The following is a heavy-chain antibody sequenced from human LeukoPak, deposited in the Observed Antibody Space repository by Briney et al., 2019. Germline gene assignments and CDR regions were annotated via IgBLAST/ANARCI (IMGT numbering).Heavy chain of an antibody. CDR2: IYPGDSDA. Sequence: KCGESLKISCKGSGYNSTNYWIGWVRQMPGSGLEWMGIIYPGDSDARYSPSFQGQVTISADKSINTAYLQWSSLKASDTAIYFCARRPAKYDFWSGYPYFDYWGQGTLVTVSS. V-gene: IGHV5-51*01. J-gene: IGHJ4*02. CDR3: ARRPAKYDFWSGYPYFDY. D-gene: IGHD3-3*01. CDR1: GYNSTNYW.